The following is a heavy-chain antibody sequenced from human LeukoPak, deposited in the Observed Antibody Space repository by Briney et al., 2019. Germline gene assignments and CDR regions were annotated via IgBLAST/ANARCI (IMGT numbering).Heavy chain of an antibody. CDR3: ARGYQLLHSYNWFDP. CDR1: GFTFSSYA. J-gene: IGHJ5*02. Sequence: GSLRLSCAASGFTFSSYAMSWVRQAPGKGLEWIGEINHSGSTNYNPSLKSRVTISVDTSKNQFSLKLSSVTAADTAVYYCARGYQLLHSYNWFDPWGQGTLVTVSS. V-gene: IGHV4-34*01. D-gene: IGHD2-2*01. CDR2: INHSGST.